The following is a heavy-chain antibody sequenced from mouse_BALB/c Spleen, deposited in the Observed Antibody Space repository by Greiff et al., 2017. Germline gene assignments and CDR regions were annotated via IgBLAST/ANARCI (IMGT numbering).Heavy chain of an antibody. J-gene: IGHJ3*01. Sequence: EVMLVESGGGLVQPGGSRKLSCAASGFTFSDYGMAWVRQAPGKGPEWVAFISNLAYSIYYADTVTGRFTISRENAKNTLYLEMSSLRSEDTAMYYCARDYYRYDAGPSAWFAYWGQGTLVTVSA. CDR1: GFTFSDYG. CDR3: ARDYYRYDAGPSAWFAY. V-gene: IGHV5-15*02. D-gene: IGHD2-14*01. CDR2: ISNLAYSI.